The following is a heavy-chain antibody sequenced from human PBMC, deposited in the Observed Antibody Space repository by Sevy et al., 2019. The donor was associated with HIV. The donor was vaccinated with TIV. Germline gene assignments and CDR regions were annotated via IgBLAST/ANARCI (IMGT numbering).Heavy chain of an antibody. CDR3: AKDRINFRRQLFRHYYYYGMDV. D-gene: IGHD6-6*01. V-gene: IGHV3-30*18. CDR1: GFTFSSYG. J-gene: IGHJ6*02. Sequence: GGSLRLSCAASGFTFSSYGMHWVRQAPGKGLEWVAVISYDGSNKYYADSVKGRFTISRDNSKNTLYLQMNSLRAEDTAVYYCAKDRINFRRQLFRHYYYYGMDVWGQGTTVTVSS. CDR2: ISYDGSNK.